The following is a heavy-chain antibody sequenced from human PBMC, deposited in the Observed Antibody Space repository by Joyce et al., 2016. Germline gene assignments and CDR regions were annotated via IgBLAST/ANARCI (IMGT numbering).Heavy chain of an antibody. V-gene: IGHV3-23*01. CDR1: GFIFNNYA. CDR3: AKATRATCSGVICYDFDY. D-gene: IGHD2-15*01. CDR2: FSVGIDTT. J-gene: IGHJ4*02. Sequence: EVQLLESGGGLVQPGGSLRLSCEASGFIFNNYAMSWVRQFPGKGLQWVSTFSVGIDTTGYADSVKGRFTIARDNAKNTVYLQMSRLRAEDTAVYHCAKATRATCSGVICYDFDYWGQGILVTVSS.